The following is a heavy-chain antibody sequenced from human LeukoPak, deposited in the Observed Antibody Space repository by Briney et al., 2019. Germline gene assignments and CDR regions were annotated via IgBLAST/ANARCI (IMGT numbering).Heavy chain of an antibody. CDR3: ARAGRKVSGWFDP. CDR1: GYTFTDYY. J-gene: IGHJ5*02. D-gene: IGHD5/OR15-5a*01. V-gene: IGHV1-2*02. Sequence: GASVKVSCKASGYTFTDYYMHWVRQAPGQGLEWMGWINPNTGGTNYAQKFQGRVTMTRDTSISTPYMELSRLRSDDTAAYYCARAGRKVSGWFDPWGQGTLVTVSS. CDR2: INPNTGGT.